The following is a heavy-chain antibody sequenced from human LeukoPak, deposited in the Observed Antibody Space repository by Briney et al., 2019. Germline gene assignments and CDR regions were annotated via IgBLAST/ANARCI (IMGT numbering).Heavy chain of an antibody. V-gene: IGHV4-34*01. Sequence: SGTLSLTCAVYGGSFSGYYWSWIRQPPGKGLEWIGEINHSGSTNYNPSLKSRVTISVDTSKNQFSLKLSSVTAADTAVYYCARGHNPASTYYDFWSGYGFDYWGQGTLVTVSS. CDR1: GGSFSGYY. J-gene: IGHJ4*02. CDR2: INHSGST. D-gene: IGHD3-3*01. CDR3: ARGHNPASTYYDFWSGYGFDY.